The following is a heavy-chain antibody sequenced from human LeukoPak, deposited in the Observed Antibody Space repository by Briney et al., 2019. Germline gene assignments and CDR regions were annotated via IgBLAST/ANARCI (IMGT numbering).Heavy chain of an antibody. D-gene: IGHD1-26*01. J-gene: IGHJ4*02. CDR1: GYRLRRYG. Sequence: ASVKVPCQACGYRLRRYGLRWVRQAPGQGLEGMGWISANDGNTKYAPKVQGRGTMTTASSTSTAYMELGSLRSDDTAVYCCARDKYSGSSPGPFDYWGQGNLVTVSS. CDR2: ISANDGNT. CDR3: ARDKYSGSSPGPFDY. V-gene: IGHV1-18*01.